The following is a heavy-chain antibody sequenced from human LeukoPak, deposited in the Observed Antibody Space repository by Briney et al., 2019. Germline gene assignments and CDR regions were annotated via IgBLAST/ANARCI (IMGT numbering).Heavy chain of an antibody. CDR2: ISGSGGST. CDR3: AKVLLTVYAIPVGPADY. D-gene: IGHD2-8*01. CDR1: GFTFSSYA. Sequence: GGSLRLSCAASGFTFSSYAMSWVRQAPGKGLEWVSAISGSGGSTYYADSVKGRFTISRDNSKNTLYLQMNSLRAEDTALYYCAKVLLTVYAIPVGPADYWGKGALVTVSS. V-gene: IGHV3-23*01. J-gene: IGHJ4*02.